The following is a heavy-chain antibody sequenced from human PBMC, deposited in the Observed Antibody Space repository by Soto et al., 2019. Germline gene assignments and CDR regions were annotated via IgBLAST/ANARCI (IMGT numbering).Heavy chain of an antibody. D-gene: IGHD3-16*01. CDR1: GFTFSSYA. V-gene: IGHV3-23*01. CDR3: AKGAYVEGGY. J-gene: IGHJ4*02. Sequence: PGGSLRLSCVVSGFTFSSYAMAWVRQAPGKGLKWVSTINDSGDSTYYADSVKGRFTISRDNSKNTLYLQMHSLRVDDTAIYYCAKGAYVEGGYWGQGTLVTVSS. CDR2: INDSGDST.